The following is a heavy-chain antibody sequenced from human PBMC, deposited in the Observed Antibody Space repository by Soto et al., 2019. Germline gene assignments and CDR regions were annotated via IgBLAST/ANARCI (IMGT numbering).Heavy chain of an antibody. D-gene: IGHD4-17*01. V-gene: IGHV4-30-4*08. Sequence: QVQLQESGPGLVKPSQTLSLTCTVSGGSISSGDYYWSWVRQPPGKGLEWVGYIYYNGNTYYNPSLKSRVARSVDTSKNQFSLNLSSVTAADTAVYYCASYGSYFDYWGQGTLVTVSS. CDR1: GGSISSGDYY. CDR3: ASYGSYFDY. J-gene: IGHJ4*02. CDR2: IYYNGNT.